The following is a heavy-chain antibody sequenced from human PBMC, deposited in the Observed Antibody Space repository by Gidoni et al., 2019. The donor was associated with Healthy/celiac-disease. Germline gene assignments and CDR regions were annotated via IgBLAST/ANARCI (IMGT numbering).Heavy chain of an antibody. Sequence: QVQLQESGPGLVKPSQTLSLTCTVSGGSISSGGYSWSWIRQHPGKGLEWIGYIYYSGSPYSNPSLKSRVTISVDTSKNQFSPKLSSVTAADTAVYYCARALVATKIRENWFDPWGQGTLVTVSS. J-gene: IGHJ5*02. CDR1: GGSISSGGYS. CDR2: IYYSGSP. CDR3: ARALVATKIRENWFDP. D-gene: IGHD5-12*01. V-gene: IGHV4-31*03.